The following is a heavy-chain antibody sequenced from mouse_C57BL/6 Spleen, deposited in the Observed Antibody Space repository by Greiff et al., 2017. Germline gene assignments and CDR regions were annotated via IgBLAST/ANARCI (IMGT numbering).Heavy chain of an antibody. CDR3: ARGELYYYAMDY. CDR2: IYPRSGNT. CDR1: GYTFTSYG. D-gene: IGHD1-3*01. Sequence: QVQLQQSGAELARPGASVKLSCKASGYTFTSYGISWVKQRTGQGLEWIGEIYPRSGNTYYNEKLKGKATLTADKSSSTAYMELRSLTSEDSAVYFCARGELYYYAMDYWGQGTSVTVSS. V-gene: IGHV1-81*01. J-gene: IGHJ4*01.